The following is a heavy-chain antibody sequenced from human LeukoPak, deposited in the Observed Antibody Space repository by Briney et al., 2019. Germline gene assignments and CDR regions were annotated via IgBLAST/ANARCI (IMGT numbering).Heavy chain of an antibody. D-gene: IGHD6-19*01. V-gene: IGHV3-53*01. J-gene: IGHJ4*02. CDR1: GFTVSSNY. Sequence: PGGSLRLSCAASGFTVSSNYMSWVRQAPGKGQEWVSVIYSGGSTYYADSVKGRFTISRDNSKNTLYLQMNSLRAEDTAVYYCARDGISVAGTFDYWGQGTLVTVSS. CDR3: ARDGISVAGTFDY. CDR2: IYSGGST.